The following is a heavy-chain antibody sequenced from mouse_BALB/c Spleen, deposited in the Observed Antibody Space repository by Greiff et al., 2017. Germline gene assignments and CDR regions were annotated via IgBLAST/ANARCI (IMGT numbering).Heavy chain of an antibody. D-gene: IGHD2-4*01. J-gene: IGHJ3*01. V-gene: IGHV14-1*02. CDR3: ARSTMITPFAY. CDR2: IDPENGNT. CDR1: GFNIKDYY. Sequence: EVQLQQSGAELVRPGALVKLSCKASGFNIKDYYMHWVKQRPEQGLEWIGWIDPENGNTIYDPKFQGKATITADTSSNTAYLQLSSLTSEDTAVYYCARSTMITPFAYWGQGTLVTVSA.